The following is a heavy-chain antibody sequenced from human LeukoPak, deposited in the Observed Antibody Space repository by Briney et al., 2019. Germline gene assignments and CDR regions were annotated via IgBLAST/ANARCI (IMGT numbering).Heavy chain of an antibody. V-gene: IGHV4-34*01. D-gene: IGHD5-24*01. CDR3: ARGRDRSKAGDH. CDR1: GGSCDDYH. CDR2: IHPSGIF. J-gene: IGHJ4*02. Sequence: PSETLSLTCAVYGGSCDDYHCSWLRQPPGKGLEWIGEIHPSGIFYYNSSLLSRVTISIDTSKSQFSLRLTSVTAADTAFYYCARGRDRSKAGDHWGQGSLVTVSS.